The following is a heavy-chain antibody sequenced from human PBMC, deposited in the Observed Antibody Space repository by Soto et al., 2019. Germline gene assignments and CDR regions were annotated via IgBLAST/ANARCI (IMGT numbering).Heavy chain of an antibody. D-gene: IGHD1-7*01. CDR2: ITYDGSNK. CDR1: GFNFDNYG. J-gene: IGHJ4*02. CDR3: AKDRVGGTFYTPLGF. Sequence: PGGVPRLSCQASGFNFDNYGMHWVRQAPGEGLEWVAVITYDGSNKYYADSVKGRFTISRDNSKNTLSLHLNTLKPEDTAVYHCAKDRVGGTFYTPLGFWGQGTLVTV. V-gene: IGHV3-30*18.